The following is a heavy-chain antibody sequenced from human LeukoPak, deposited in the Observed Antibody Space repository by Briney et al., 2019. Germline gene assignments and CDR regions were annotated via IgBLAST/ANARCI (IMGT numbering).Heavy chain of an antibody. CDR3: AKDRLLNCRGDCYIFDY. CDR2: MSGSGDST. CDR1: GFTFDDYA. D-gene: IGHD2-21*02. Sequence: GGSLRLSCAASGFTFDDYAMHWVRQAPGKGLEWVSSMSGSGDSTFYADSVKGRFSISRDNSKNTLYLQVNGLRTEDTAVYYCAKDRLLNCRGDCYIFDYWGQGTVVTVSS. J-gene: IGHJ4*02. V-gene: IGHV3-23*01.